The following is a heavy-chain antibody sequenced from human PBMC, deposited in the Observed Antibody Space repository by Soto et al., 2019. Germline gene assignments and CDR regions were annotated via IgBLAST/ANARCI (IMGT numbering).Heavy chain of an antibody. Sequence: GGSLRLSCAASGFTFSDYYMSWIRQAPGKGLEWVSYISSSGSTIYYADSVKGRFTISRDNAKNSLYLQMNSLRAEDTAVYYCASLTDFWSGYYASDYYYYMDVWGKGTTVTVSS. CDR1: GFTFSDYY. CDR2: ISSSGSTI. J-gene: IGHJ6*03. CDR3: ASLTDFWSGYYASDYYYYMDV. V-gene: IGHV3-11*01. D-gene: IGHD3-3*01.